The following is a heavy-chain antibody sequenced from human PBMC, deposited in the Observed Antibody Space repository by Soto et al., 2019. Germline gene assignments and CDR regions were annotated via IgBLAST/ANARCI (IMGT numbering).Heavy chain of an antibody. V-gene: IGHV4-4*08. Sequence: SETLSLTCTVSGGSVSGYYWSWIRQPPGKGLEWIGYMYNTGSTVYNPSFKSRVTISVDTSKNQFSLKLSSVTAADTAVYYCARSMTTVVTLDYWGQGTLVTVSS. CDR2: MYNTGST. J-gene: IGHJ4*02. D-gene: IGHD4-17*01. CDR3: ARSMTTVVTLDY. CDR1: GGSVSGYY.